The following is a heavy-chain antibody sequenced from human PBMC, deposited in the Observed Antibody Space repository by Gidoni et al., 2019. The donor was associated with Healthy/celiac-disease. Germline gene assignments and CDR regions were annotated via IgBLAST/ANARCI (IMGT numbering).Heavy chain of an antibody. CDR2: IYSGGST. J-gene: IGHJ4*02. CDR1: GFTVSSNY. D-gene: IGHD3-22*01. V-gene: IGHV3-53*01. Sequence: EVQLVESGGGLIQPGGSLRLSCVASGFTVSSNYMTWVRQAPGKGLEWVSVIYSGGSTDYADSVKGRFTISRDNSKNTLYLQMNSLRAEDTAVYYCAVDYYDSSGYPDYWGQGTLVTVSS. CDR3: AVDYYDSSGYPDY.